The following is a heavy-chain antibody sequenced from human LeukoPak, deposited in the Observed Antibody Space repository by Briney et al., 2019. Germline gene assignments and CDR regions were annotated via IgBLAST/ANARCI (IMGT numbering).Heavy chain of an antibody. Sequence: SETLSLTCTVSGGSISSSSYYWGWIRQPPGKGLEWIGSIYYSGSTYYNPSLKSRVTISVDTSKNHFSLKLSSVTAADTAVYYCARWPLITRNRAAAGTVNWFDPWGQGTLVTVSS. V-gene: IGHV4-39*01. CDR3: ARWPLITRNRAAAGTVNWFDP. CDR1: GGSISSSSYY. J-gene: IGHJ5*02. D-gene: IGHD6-13*01. CDR2: IYYSGST.